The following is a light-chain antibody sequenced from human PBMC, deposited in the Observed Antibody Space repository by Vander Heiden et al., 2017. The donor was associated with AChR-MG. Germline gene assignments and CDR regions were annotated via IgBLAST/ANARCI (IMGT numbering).Light chain of an antibody. CDR3: MQSLQTPYT. CDR1: QSLQHGDGLTY. J-gene: IGKJ2*01. CDR2: MVS. Sequence: DIVMPQSPLSLPVTPGEPASISCRSSQSLQHGDGLTYLDWYLQKPGQSPQLLIYMVSNRASGVPDRFSGSGAGTDFTLKISRVEAEDVGVFYCMQSLQTPYTFGQGTKLEIK. V-gene: IGKV2-28*01.